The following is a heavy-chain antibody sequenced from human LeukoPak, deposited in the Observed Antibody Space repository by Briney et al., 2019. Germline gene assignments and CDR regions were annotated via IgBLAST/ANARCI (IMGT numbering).Heavy chain of an antibody. CDR2: MNPNSGNT. J-gene: IGHJ4*02. CDR1: GYTFTSYD. Sequence: ASVNVSCTASGYTFTSYDINWVRQATGQGLEWMGWMNPNSGNTGYAQKFQGRVTMTRNTSISTAYMELSSLRSEDTAVYYCASTPRLSSSDESPPEWGQGTLVTVSS. D-gene: IGHD2-15*01. CDR3: ASTPRLSSSDESPPE. V-gene: IGHV1-8*01.